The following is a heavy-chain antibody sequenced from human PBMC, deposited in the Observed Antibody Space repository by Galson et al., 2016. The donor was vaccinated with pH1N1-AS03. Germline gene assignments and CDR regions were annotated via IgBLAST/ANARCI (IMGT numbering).Heavy chain of an antibody. CDR1: GFTFSSYA. D-gene: IGHD2-15*01. CDR3: AKLSLGYCAY. Sequence: SLRLSCAASGFTFSSYAMSWVRQAPGKGLEWVSAIAGGGVTTYYADFVKGRFTISRDNSKNTLYLRINSLRAEDTAIYYCAKLSLGYCAYWGQGTLVTVSS. J-gene: IGHJ4*02. CDR2: IAGGGVTT. V-gene: IGHV3-23*01.